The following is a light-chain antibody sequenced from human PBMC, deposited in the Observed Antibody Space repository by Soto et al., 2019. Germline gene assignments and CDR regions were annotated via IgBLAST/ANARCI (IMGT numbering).Light chain of an antibody. CDR2: SNN. CDR1: SSNIGSNT. J-gene: IGLJ2*01. Sequence: QSVLTQPPSASGTPGQRVAISCSGSSSNIGSNTVNWYQQLPGTAPKLLMYSNNQRPSGVPDRFSGSKSGTSASLAIRGLQSEDEADYYCATWDDSLNGVVFGGGTKVTVL. CDR3: ATWDDSLNGVV. V-gene: IGLV1-44*01.